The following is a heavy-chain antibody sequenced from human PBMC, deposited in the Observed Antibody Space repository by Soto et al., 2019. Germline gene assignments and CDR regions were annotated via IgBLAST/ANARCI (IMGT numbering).Heavy chain of an antibody. D-gene: IGHD3-10*01. CDR1: GYNFNTFD. J-gene: IGHJ5*02. Sequence: ASVKVSCKASGYNFNTFDIYWVRQATGHGLEWMGWMNPNSGNTGYAQELRGRVTMTRNTSNTTAYMELTSLTSDDTAIYYCASMATSGTLDWFDPWGQGTLVTVSS. V-gene: IGHV1-8*02. CDR2: MNPNSGNT. CDR3: ASMATSGTLDWFDP.